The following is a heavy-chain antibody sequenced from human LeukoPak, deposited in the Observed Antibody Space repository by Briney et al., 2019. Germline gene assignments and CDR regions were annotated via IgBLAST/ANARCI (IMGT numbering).Heavy chain of an antibody. Sequence: GGSLRLSCVASGFTFSSYSMSWVRQAPGKGLEWVSSISSFSNYISYADSLKGRFTISRDNAKNSLYLQMNSLRAEDTAVYYCAREHYFYHMDGWGEGTTVTVSS. CDR1: GFTFSSYS. V-gene: IGHV3-21*01. J-gene: IGHJ6*03. CDR3: AREHYFYHMDG. CDR2: ISSFSNYI.